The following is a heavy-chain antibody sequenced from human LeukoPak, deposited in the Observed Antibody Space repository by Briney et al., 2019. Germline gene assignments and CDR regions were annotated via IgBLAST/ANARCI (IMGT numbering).Heavy chain of an antibody. CDR1: GYTFTSYY. Sequence: ASVKVSCKASGYTFTSYYMHWVRQAPGQGLEWMGIINPSGGSTSYAQKFQGRVTMTRDMSTRTAFMELSSLRSEDTAVYFCARDHSTVRGYYGSGTFDTSYMDVWGKGTTVTVSS. V-gene: IGHV1-46*01. CDR3: ARDHSTVRGYYGSGTFDTSYMDV. J-gene: IGHJ6*03. D-gene: IGHD3-10*01. CDR2: INPSGGST.